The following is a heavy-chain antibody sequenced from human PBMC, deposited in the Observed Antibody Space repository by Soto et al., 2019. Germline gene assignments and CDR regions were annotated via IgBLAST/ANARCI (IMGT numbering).Heavy chain of an antibody. CDR2: IYPHDSDT. V-gene: IGHV5-51*01. CDR1: GYSFIDHW. Sequence: PGECLKISCKGSGYSFIDHWIAWVRQMPGKGLEWRGIIYPHDSDTTYSPSFQGQVTISADKSISTAYLQWSSLEASDTAMYYCASPTYCSNTHCYHSDLWGQGTLVTVSS. J-gene: IGHJ5*02. D-gene: IGHD2-2*01. CDR3: ASPTYCSNTHCYHSDL.